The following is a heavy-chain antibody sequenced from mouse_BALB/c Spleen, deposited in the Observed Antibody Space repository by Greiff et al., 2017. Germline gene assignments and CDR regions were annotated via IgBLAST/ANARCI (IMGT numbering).Heavy chain of an antibody. V-gene: IGHV5-17*02. CDR3: AREGWLLRGYAMDY. CDR1: GFTFSSSG. J-gene: IGHJ4*01. Sequence: DVMLVESGGGLVQPGGSRKLSCAASGFTFSSSGMHWVRQAPEKGLEWVAYICSGSSTIYYADTVKGRFTISRDKSKNALFLQMTSLRSEDTAMYYCAREGWLLRGYAMDYWGQGTSVTVSS. CDR2: ICSGSSTI. D-gene: IGHD2-3*01.